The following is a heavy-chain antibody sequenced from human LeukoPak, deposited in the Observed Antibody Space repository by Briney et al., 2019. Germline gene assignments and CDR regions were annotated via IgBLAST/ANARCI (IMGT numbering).Heavy chain of an antibody. CDR2: IYPGDSDT. CDR1: GYSFTSYW. J-gene: IGHJ5*02. CDR3: ARHGREYQLLERNWFDP. V-gene: IGHV5-51*01. Sequence: GESLKISCKGSGYSFTSYWIGWVRQMPGKGLEWMGIIYPGDSDTRYSPSFQGQVTISADKSISTAYLQWSSLKASDTAMYYCARHGREYQLLERNWFDPWGQGTLVTVSS. D-gene: IGHD2-2*01.